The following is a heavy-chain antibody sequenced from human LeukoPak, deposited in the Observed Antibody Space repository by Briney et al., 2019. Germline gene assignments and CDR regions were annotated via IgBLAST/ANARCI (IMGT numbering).Heavy chain of an antibody. V-gene: IGHV4-39*07. CDR2: IYYSGST. Sequence: PSETLSLTCTVSGGSISSSSYYWGWIRQPPGKGLEWIGSIYYSGSTYYNPSLKSRVTISVDTSKNQFSLKLSSVTAADTAVYYCARDRDSGSYPDAFDIWGQGTMVTVSS. J-gene: IGHJ3*02. CDR3: ARDRDSGSYPDAFDI. D-gene: IGHD1-26*01. CDR1: GGSISSSSYY.